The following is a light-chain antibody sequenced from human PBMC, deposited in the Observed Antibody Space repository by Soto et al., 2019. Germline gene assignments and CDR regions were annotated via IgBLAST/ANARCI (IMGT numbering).Light chain of an antibody. V-gene: IGLV2-14*01. CDR3: SSYTSSYVI. CDR1: SSDVGGYNY. CDR2: EVS. J-gene: IGLJ2*01. Sequence: QSALTQPASVSGSPGQSITISCTGTSSDVGGYNYVSWYQQHPGKAPKLMIYEVSNRPSGVSNRVSGSKSGNTASLTISGLQAEDEADYYCSSYTSSYVIFGGGTKLTVL.